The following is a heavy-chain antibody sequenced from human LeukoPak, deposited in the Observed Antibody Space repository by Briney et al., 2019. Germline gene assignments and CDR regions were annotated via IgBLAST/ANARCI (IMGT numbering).Heavy chain of an antibody. CDR1: GFSVSSKY. J-gene: IGHJ4*02. D-gene: IGHD2-2*02. CDR2: IYSGGGT. Sequence: GGSLRLSCAASGFSVSSKYMSWVRQAPGKGLEWVSIIYSGGGTYYADSVKGRFTISRDNSKNTLYLQMNSLRAEDTAVYYCARTYCSSTSCYTVAFDYWGQGTLVTVSS. CDR3: ARTYCSSTSCYTVAFDY. V-gene: IGHV3-53*01.